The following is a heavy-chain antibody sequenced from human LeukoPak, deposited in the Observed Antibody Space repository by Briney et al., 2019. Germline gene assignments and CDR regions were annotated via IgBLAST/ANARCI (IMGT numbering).Heavy chain of an antibody. V-gene: IGHV1-69*13. CDR1: GGTFSSFA. D-gene: IGHD1-26*01. CDR3: VIVGATFDY. Sequence: GASVKVSCKASGGTFSSFAISWVRQAPGQGLEWMGGIIPISGTANYAQKFQGRVTITADESTSTAYMELSSLRSEDTAVYYCVIVGATFDYWGQGTLVTVSS. J-gene: IGHJ4*02. CDR2: IIPISGTA.